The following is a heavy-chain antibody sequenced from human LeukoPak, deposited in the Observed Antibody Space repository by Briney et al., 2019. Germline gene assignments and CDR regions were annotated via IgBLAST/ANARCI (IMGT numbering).Heavy chain of an antibody. D-gene: IGHD3-9*01. J-gene: IGHJ4*02. Sequence: GGPWGLSGAASGFPFGTAGLSGAGKAPGRGRNGVGGIKGKTDGGTTDYAAPVKGRFTISRDDSKNTLYLQMNSLKTEDTAVYYCTTAGYFDWLSYYFDYWGQGTLVTVSS. CDR3: TTAGYFDWLSYYFDY. V-gene: IGHV3-15*01. CDR2: IKGKTDGGTT. CDR1: GFPFGTAG.